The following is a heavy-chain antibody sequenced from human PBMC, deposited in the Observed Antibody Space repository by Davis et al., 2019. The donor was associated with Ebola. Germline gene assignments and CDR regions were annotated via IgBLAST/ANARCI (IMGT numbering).Heavy chain of an antibody. J-gene: IGHJ3*02. CDR1: GYTFTGYY. CDR2: INSNSGGT. V-gene: IGHV1-2*04. Sequence: ASVKVSCKASGYTFTGYYMHWVRQAPGQGLEWMGWINSNSGGTNYAQKFQGWVTMTTDTSTSTAYMELRSLRSDDTAVYYCASLGYCSGGSCYKNTFDIWGQGTMVTVSS. CDR3: ASLGYCSGGSCYKNTFDI. D-gene: IGHD2-15*01.